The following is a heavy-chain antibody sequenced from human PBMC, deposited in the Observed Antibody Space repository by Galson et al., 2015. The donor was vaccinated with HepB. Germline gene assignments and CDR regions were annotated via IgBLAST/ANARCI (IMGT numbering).Heavy chain of an antibody. V-gene: IGHV4-34*01. Sequence: SETLSLTCAVNVGSFTDNFWSWIRQPPGKGLEWIGEINHSGSTNYNPSLKSRVTISVDTSKNQFSLKLSSVTAADTAVYYCARQRPPETYYYDSSGQIDYWGQGTLVTVSS. CDR3: ARQRPPETYYYDSSGQIDY. J-gene: IGHJ4*02. CDR1: VGSFTDNF. CDR2: INHSGST. D-gene: IGHD3-22*01.